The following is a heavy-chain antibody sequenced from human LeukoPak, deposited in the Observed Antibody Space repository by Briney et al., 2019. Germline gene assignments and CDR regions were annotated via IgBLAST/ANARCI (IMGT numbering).Heavy chain of an antibody. CDR2: ITSVGST. V-gene: IGHV3-23*01. J-gene: IGHJ4*02. CDR3: AKDLYGDYVGDY. Sequence: GGSLRLSCAASGFTFSSYAMNWVRQAPGKGLEWVSVITSVGSTYYADSMKGRFTISRDNSKNTLYLQMNSLRAEDTAVYYCAKDLYGDYVGDYWGQGTLVTVSS. D-gene: IGHD4-17*01. CDR1: GFTFSSYA.